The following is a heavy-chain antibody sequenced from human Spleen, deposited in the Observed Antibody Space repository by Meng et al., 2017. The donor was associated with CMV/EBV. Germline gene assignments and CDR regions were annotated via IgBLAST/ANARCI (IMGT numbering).Heavy chain of an antibody. V-gene: IGHV1-18*01. D-gene: IGHD5-24*01. CDR2: ISAYNGNT. Sequence: SGYIFSNYGISWVRLAPGQGLEWLGWISAYNGNTNYAQRLQGRVTMTRDTSTSTVYMELSSLRSEDTAVYYCARNYPRRDGYNDLDYWGQGTLVTVSS. CDR3: ARNYPRRDGYNDLDY. J-gene: IGHJ4*02. CDR1: GYIFSNYG.